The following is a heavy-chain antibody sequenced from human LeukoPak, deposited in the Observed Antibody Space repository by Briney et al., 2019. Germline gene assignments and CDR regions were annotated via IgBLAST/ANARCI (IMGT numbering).Heavy chain of an antibody. Sequence: GESLKISCKGSGYSFTNFWIGWVRQMPGKGLEWMGVISPGDSGIRYSPSFQGQVTISVDKSISTAYLQWSSLKASDTAMYYCARHETYYGSGSYHDYYYGMDVWGQGTTVTVSS. V-gene: IGHV5-51*01. CDR3: ARHETYYGSGSYHDYYYGMDV. D-gene: IGHD3-10*01. J-gene: IGHJ6*02. CDR1: GYSFTNFW. CDR2: ISPGDSGI.